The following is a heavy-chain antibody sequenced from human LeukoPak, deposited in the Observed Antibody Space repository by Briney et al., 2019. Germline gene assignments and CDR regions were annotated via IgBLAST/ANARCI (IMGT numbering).Heavy chain of an antibody. J-gene: IGHJ4*02. CDR1: GGSISSGISY. CDR3: ERVPAAGTGPDY. Sequence: SETLSLTCSVSGGSISSGISYWSWIRQPPGEGLEWIAYISDSGGSDYNPSLRGRVTISLDTSKNQFSLRLNSATAADTAVYYCERVPAAGTGPDYWGQGTLVTVSS. CDR2: ISDSGGS. V-gene: IGHV4-61*01. D-gene: IGHD6-13*01.